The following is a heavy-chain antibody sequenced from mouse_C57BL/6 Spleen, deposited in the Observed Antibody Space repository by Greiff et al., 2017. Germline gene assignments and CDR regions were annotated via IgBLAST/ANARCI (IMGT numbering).Heavy chain of an antibody. CDR1: GYTFTSYW. V-gene: IGHV1-72*01. CDR3: ARGGTGVGYFDD. Sequence: QVQLQQPGAELVKPGASVKLSCKASGYTFTSYWMHWVKQRPGRGLEWIGRIDPNSGGTKYNEQFKSKATMTVDKPASTAYMQLSSPTSEDSAVYYCARGGTGVGYFDDWGQGTTLTVSS. CDR2: IDPNSGGT. J-gene: IGHJ2*01. D-gene: IGHD4-1*01.